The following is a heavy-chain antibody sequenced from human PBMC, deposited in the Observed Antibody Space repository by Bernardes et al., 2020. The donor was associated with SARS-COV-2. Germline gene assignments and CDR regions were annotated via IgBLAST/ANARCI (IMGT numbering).Heavy chain of an antibody. D-gene: IGHD3-10*01. CDR2: IYTSGST. CDR3: AREKHLWFGASRNYYYYYYMDV. Sequence: SETLSLTCTVSGGSISSYYWSRIRQPAGKGLEWIGRIYTSGSTNYNPSLKSRVTMSVDTSKNQFSLKLSSVTAADTAVYYCAREKHLWFGASRNYYYYYYMDVWGKGTTVTVSS. V-gene: IGHV4-4*07. J-gene: IGHJ6*03. CDR1: GGSISSYY.